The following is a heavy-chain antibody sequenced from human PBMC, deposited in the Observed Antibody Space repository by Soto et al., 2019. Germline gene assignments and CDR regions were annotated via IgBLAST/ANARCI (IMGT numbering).Heavy chain of an antibody. V-gene: IGHV3-48*03. Sequence: RGSLQISCESSVFSFRVYEMNWVRQAPGKGLEWVSYISSSGSTIYYADSVKGRFTISRDNTKNSLYLQMNSLRAEDTAVYYCARDIVSFFDYWGQGTLVTVSS. CDR2: ISSSGSTI. CDR3: ARDIVSFFDY. D-gene: IGHD3-16*02. J-gene: IGHJ4*02. CDR1: VFSFRVYE.